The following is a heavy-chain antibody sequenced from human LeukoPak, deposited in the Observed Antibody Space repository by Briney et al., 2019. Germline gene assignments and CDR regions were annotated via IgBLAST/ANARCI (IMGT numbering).Heavy chain of an antibody. CDR2: INEDGSEK. J-gene: IGHJ4*02. V-gene: IGHV3-7*01. Sequence: GGSLRLSCAASGFTLSGHWMTWVRQAPGKGLEWVANINEDGSEKYYVDSVKGRFTFSRDNAKNSLYLQMNSLRVKDTAVYYCARHIPGGNNDFDYWGQGTLVTVSS. CDR1: GFTLSGHW. D-gene: IGHD1/OR15-1a*01. CDR3: ARHIPGGNNDFDY.